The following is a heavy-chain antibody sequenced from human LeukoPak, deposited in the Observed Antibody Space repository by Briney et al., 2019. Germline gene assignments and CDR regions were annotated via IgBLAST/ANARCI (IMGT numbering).Heavy chain of an antibody. J-gene: IGHJ6*03. Sequence: GGSLRLSCAASGFTLHSYWLHWVRQAPGKGLVWVSRMNIGGNRLEYADSVKGRFTISRDIAKNTLYLQMSSLRAEDTAVYFCAREGEEVPRARGVYYYYYMDVLGKGATVTVSS. CDR2: MNIGGNRL. V-gene: IGHV3-74*01. CDR1: GFTLHSYW. CDR3: AREGEEVPRARGVYYYYYMDV. D-gene: IGHD3-16*01.